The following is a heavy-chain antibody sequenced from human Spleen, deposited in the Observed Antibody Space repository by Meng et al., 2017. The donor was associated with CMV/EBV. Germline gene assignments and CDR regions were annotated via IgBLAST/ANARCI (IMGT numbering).Heavy chain of an antibody. V-gene: IGHV1-18*01. CDR1: GYTFTSYG. J-gene: IGHJ5*02. CDR2: ISAYNGNT. CDR3: ARGSTAENWFDP. D-gene: IGHD6-6*01. Sequence: ASVKVSCKASGYTFTSYGISWVRQAPGQGLEWMGWISAYNGNTNYAQKLQGRITMTRDTSISTAYMELSRLRSDDTAVYYCARGSTAENWFDPWGQGTLVTVSS.